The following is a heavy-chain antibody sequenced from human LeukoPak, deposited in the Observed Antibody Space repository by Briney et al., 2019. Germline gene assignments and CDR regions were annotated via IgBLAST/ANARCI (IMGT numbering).Heavy chain of an antibody. CDR1: GFPVNKYE. CDR3: VRALLFRSTKYFHY. Sequence: GWCLRLSRAASGFPVNKYEIHWVRQAPGKGLEWISYVDAGATSTNYADSVWDRFTLSRDNAQNSVHLQMNSLRHEDTAVYYCVRALLFRSTKYFHYWGQGALVTVSS. CDR2: VDAGATST. D-gene: IGHD2/OR15-2a*01. V-gene: IGHV3-48*03. J-gene: IGHJ4*02.